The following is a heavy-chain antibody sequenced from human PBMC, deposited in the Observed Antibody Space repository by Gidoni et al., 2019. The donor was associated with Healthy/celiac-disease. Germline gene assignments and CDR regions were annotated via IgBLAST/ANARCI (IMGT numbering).Heavy chain of an antibody. V-gene: IGHV4-34*01. CDR1: GGSFSGYY. CDR2: INHSGST. CDR3: ARSASRTVVVAAPMDV. D-gene: IGHD2-15*01. Sequence: QVQLQQWGAGLLKPSETLSLTCAVYGGSFSGYYWSWIRQPPGKGLEWIGEINHSGSTNYNPPLKSRVPISVDTSKNQFALKLSSVTAADTAVYYCARSASRTVVVAAPMDVGGQGTTVTVSS. J-gene: IGHJ6*02.